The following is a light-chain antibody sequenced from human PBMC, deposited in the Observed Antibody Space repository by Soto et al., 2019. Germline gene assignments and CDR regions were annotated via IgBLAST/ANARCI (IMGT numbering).Light chain of an antibody. CDR3: QQSYTTPTWT. CDR2: AAS. Sequence: DIQMTQSPSSLSASIGDRVTITCRASLSIANSLNWYQQRPGKAPNLLIYAASTLQSGVPSRFSGSGSGTEFTLTISSLQPEDFATYFCQQSYTTPTWTFGQGTRVEIK. CDR1: LSIANS. V-gene: IGKV1-39*01. J-gene: IGKJ1*01.